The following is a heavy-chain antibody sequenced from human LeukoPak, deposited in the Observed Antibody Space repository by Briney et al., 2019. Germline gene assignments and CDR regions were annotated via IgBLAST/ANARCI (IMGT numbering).Heavy chain of an antibody. CDR3: ARVTGCSGGSCYSDLDYYYYMDV. Sequence: SETLSLTCTVSGGSISSYYWSWIRQPPGKQLEWIGGIYYSGNTYYNPSLKSRVTIAVDRSKNQFSLKLSSVTAADTAVYYCARVTGCSGGSCYSDLDYYYYMDVWGKGTTVTISS. CDR2: IYYSGNT. CDR1: GGSISSYY. V-gene: IGHV4-59*05. D-gene: IGHD2-15*01. J-gene: IGHJ6*03.